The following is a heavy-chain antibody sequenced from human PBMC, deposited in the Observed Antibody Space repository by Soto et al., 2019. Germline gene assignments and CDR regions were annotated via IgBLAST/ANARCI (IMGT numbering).Heavy chain of an antibody. J-gene: IGHJ4*02. CDR1: GDSITSSNW. V-gene: IGHV4-4*02. CDR3: SKDYTYEVIAYKRFDY. D-gene: IGHD3-16*01. CDR2: IYHSGAT. Sequence: SETLSLTCAVSGDSITSSNWCSWVRQAPGKGLEWIGEIYHSGATTYNPSLKSRATISVDPSNNHFSLEMNTVRAEDTAVYYCSKDYTYEVIAYKRFDYWGPGTLVTVSS.